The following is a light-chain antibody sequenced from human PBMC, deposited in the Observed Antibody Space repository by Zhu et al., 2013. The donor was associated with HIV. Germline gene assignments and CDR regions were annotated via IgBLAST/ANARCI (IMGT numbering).Light chain of an antibody. V-gene: IGKV3-20*01. J-gene: IGKJ5*01. CDR2: DAS. Sequence: EIVLTQSPGTLSLSPGERATLSCRASQSVTSSYLAWYQQKPGQAPRLLIYDASNRAAGTPDRFSGSGSGTAFTLTISGVEATDSAIYYCQQYDDSPVTFGQGTRLEIK. CDR3: QQYDDSPVT. CDR1: QSVTSSY.